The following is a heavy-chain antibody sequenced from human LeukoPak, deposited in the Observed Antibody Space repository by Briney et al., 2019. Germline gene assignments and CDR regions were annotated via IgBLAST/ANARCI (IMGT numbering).Heavy chain of an antibody. CDR1: GFTFSSYA. Sequence: PGGSLRLSCAASGFTFSSYAMSWVRQAPGKGLEWASAISGSGGSTYYADSVKGRFTISRDNSKNTLYLQMNSLRAEDTAVYYCAKDSRYCSSTSCYNFDYWGQGTLVTVSS. CDR3: AKDSRYCSSTSCYNFDY. J-gene: IGHJ4*02. D-gene: IGHD2-2*01. V-gene: IGHV3-23*01. CDR2: ISGSGGST.